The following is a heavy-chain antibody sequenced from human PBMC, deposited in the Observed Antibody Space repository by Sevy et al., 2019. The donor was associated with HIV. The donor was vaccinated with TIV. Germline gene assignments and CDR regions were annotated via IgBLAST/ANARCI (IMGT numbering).Heavy chain of an antibody. J-gene: IGHJ3*02. CDR2: ISGSGGST. CDR1: GFTFSSYA. Sequence: GGSLRLSCAASGFTFSSYAMSWVRQAPGKGLEWVSAISGSGGSTYYADSVKGRFTISRDNSKNTLYLQMNSLRAEDTAVYYCAKDGSTMVRGVINDAFDIWGQGTMVTVSS. V-gene: IGHV3-23*01. CDR3: AKDGSTMVRGVINDAFDI. D-gene: IGHD3-10*01.